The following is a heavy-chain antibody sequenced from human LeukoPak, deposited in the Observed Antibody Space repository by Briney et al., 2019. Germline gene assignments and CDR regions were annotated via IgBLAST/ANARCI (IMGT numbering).Heavy chain of an antibody. J-gene: IGHJ6*03. D-gene: IGHD3-10*01. V-gene: IGHV4-59*01. CDR2: IYYSGST. CDR1: GGSISSYY. Sequence: SETLSLTCTVSGGSISSYYWSWIRQPPGKGLGWIGYIYYSGSTNYNPSLKSRVTISVDTSKNQFSLKLSSVTAADTAVYYCARDRGLWFGVYYYYYMDVWGKGTTVTVSS. CDR3: ARDRGLWFGVYYYYYMDV.